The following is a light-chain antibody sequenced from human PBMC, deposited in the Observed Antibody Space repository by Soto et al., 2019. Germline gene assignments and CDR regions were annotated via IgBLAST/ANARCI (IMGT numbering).Light chain of an antibody. J-gene: IGLJ2*01. CDR3: TSHASTSTLVV. Sequence: QSALTQPASVSGSPGQSITISCTGTSSDIGGYNYVSWYQQHPDKAPKLIIYEVSNRPSGVSDRFSASESGNTASLTISGLQAEDEADYYCTSHASTSTLVVFGGGTKLTVL. CDR1: SSDIGGYNY. V-gene: IGLV2-14*01. CDR2: EVS.